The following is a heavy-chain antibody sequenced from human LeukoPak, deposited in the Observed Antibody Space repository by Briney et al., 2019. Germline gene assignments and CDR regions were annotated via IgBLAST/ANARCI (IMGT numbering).Heavy chain of an antibody. J-gene: IGHJ4*02. CDR1: GGSISRYY. D-gene: IGHD6-13*01. Sequence: PSETLSLTCTVSGGSISRYYWSWIRQPPGKGLEWIGYIYYSGSTNYNPSLKSRVTISVDTSKNQFSLKLSSVTAADTAVYYCARARYSSSWACDYWGQGTLVTVSS. CDR3: ARARYSSSWACDY. V-gene: IGHV4-59*01. CDR2: IYYSGST.